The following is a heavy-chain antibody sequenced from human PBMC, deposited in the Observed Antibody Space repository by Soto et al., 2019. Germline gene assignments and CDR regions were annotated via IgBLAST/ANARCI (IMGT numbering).Heavy chain of an antibody. V-gene: IGHV3-33*01. CDR2: IWYDGSNT. J-gene: IGHJ4*02. D-gene: IGHD7-27*01. CDR3: VRDLLGSGGHFDY. CDR1: GFIFSSFG. Sequence: LRLSCAASGFIFSSFGMHWVRQAPGKGLEWVAHIWYDGSNTYYADSVKGRFTISRDNSRNTLYLQMNSLRAEDTAVYHCVRDLLGSGGHFDYWGQGTPVTVSS.